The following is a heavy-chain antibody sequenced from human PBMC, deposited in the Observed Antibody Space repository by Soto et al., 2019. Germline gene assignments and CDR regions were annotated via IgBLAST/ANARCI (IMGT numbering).Heavy chain of an antibody. CDR1: AGAIGGYY. J-gene: IGHJ4*02. D-gene: IGHD6-13*01. CDR3: ARGSSRWDY. CDR2: VSYSGST. V-gene: IGHV4-59*12. Sequence: PSQTLSLTCSLSAGAIGGYYWSWSRQTPGKSLEWIGYVSYSGSTDYNPSGKSRVTMSVDTSKNQFSLRLSSVTAADTAMYYCARGSSRWDYWGQGTLVTVSS.